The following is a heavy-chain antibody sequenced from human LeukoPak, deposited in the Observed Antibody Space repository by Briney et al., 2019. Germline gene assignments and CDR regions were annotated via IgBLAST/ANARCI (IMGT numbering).Heavy chain of an antibody. D-gene: IGHD3-16*01. J-gene: IGHJ4*02. Sequence: SETLSLTCTVSDDSISDYYRGWIWQPPGKGPEWIGYFHNSGTSTYNPSLKSRVTISADTSKNQFSLKLNSLTTADTAVYYCTRGAGWLIDYWGQGILVTVSS. CDR2: FHNSGTS. V-gene: IGHV4-59*01. CDR3: TRGAGWLIDY. CDR1: DDSISDYY.